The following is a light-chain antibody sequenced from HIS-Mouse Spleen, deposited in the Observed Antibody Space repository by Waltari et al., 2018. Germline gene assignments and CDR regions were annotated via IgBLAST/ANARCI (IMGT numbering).Light chain of an antibody. CDR3: QQLNSYPPT. J-gene: IGKJ1*01. V-gene: IGKV1-9*01. CDR2: AAS. Sequence: DIQLTQSPSFLSASVGDRVTITCRASQGISSYLAWYQQKPGKAPKLLIYAASTLQSGVPSRFSGSGSGTEFTLTISSLQPEDIATYYCQQLNSYPPTFGQGTKVEIK. CDR1: QGISSY.